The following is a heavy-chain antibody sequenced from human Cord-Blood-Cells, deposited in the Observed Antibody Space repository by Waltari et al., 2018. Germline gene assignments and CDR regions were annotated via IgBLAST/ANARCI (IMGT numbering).Heavy chain of an antibody. V-gene: IGHV3-21*01. Sequence: EVQLVESGGGLVKPGGSLRLACAASGFTFSSYSMNWVRQAPGKGLEWVSSISSSSSYIYYADSVKGRFTISRDNAKNSLYLQMNSLRAEDTAVYYCASQYCSSTSCYDAFDIWGQGTMVTVSS. D-gene: IGHD2-2*01. CDR1: GFTFSSYS. CDR3: ASQYCSSTSCYDAFDI. J-gene: IGHJ3*02. CDR2: ISSSSSYI.